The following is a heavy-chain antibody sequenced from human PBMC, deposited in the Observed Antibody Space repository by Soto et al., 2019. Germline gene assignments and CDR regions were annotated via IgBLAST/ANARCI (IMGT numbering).Heavy chain of an antibody. V-gene: IGHV3-53*04. J-gene: IGHJ5*02. D-gene: IGHD6-6*01. CDR2: IYSGGTT. CDR1: GFTVRRNY. CDR3: ARGPGDSPLKAARPGWLDP. Sequence: EVQLEESGGGLVQPGGSLRLSCAASGFTVRRNYMSWVRQAPGKGLEWVSVIYSGGTTKYADSVKGRFTISRHDSQNTLYLQMNSLRAEDTAVYYCARGPGDSPLKAARPGWLDPWGQGTLVTVSS.